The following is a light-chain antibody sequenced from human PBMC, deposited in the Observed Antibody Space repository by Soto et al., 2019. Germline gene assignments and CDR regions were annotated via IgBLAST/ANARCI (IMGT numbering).Light chain of an antibody. Sequence: DIQMTQSPSTLSASVGDRVTITCRASQSISNWLARYQQKPGKAPKHLIYKASSLESGVPSRFSGSGSGTEFTLTISSLQPDDFATYYCQQYDSYPLTFGPGTRVDIK. CDR2: KAS. V-gene: IGKV1-5*03. CDR3: QQYDSYPLT. J-gene: IGKJ3*01. CDR1: QSISNW.